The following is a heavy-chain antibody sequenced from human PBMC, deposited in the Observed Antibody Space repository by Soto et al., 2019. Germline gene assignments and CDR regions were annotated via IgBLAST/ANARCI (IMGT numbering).Heavy chain of an antibody. D-gene: IGHD4-17*01. Sequence: ESGGGLVQPGGSLRLSCAASGFTVSSNYMSWVRQAPGKGLEWVSVIYSGGSTYYADSVKGRFTISRDNSKNTLYLQMNSLRAEDTAVYYCARDRDYGDYGDAFDIWGQGTMVTVSS. V-gene: IGHV3-66*01. CDR2: IYSGGST. J-gene: IGHJ3*02. CDR3: ARDRDYGDYGDAFDI. CDR1: GFTVSSNY.